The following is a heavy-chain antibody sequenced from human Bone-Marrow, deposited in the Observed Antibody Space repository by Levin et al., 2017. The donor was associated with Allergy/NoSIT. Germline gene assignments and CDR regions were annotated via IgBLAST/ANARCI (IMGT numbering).Heavy chain of an antibody. J-gene: IGHJ4*02. D-gene: IGHD6-13*01. Sequence: PGGSLRLSCAGSGFSFSNYGMTWVRQAPGKGLEWVSGFADTGGTYYADSVKGRFTIFRDNSKNTLYLEMNSLRAEETAVYYCAKDIGRSNSWTKPAYDDYWGQGTLVTVSA. V-gene: IGHV3-23*01. CDR2: FADTGGT. CDR1: GFSFSNYG. CDR3: AKDIGRSNSWTKPAYDDY.